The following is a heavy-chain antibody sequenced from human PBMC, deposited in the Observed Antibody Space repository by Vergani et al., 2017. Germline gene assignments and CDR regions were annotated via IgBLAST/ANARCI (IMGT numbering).Heavy chain of an antibody. CDR1: GFTFSSHG. D-gene: IGHD1-1*01. CDR2: IWYDGSNK. J-gene: IGHJ5*01. V-gene: IGHV3-33*01. CDR3: ARWGNEKRLDS. Sequence: QVQLVESEGGVVQPGRSLTLSCVASGFTFSSHGMHWVRQAPGQGLEWVAVIWYDGSNKYYGDSVKGRFTISRDNSKNTLYLQMNSLRVEDTAVYYCARWGNEKRLDSWGQGTLFTVSS.